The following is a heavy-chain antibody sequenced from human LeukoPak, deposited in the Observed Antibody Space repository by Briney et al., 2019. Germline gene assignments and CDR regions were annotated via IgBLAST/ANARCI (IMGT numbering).Heavy chain of an antibody. D-gene: IGHD4/OR15-4a*01. J-gene: IGHJ4*02. CDR2: INPNSGGT. CDR1: GYSFTAYY. CDR3: ARVSYGDNATPFDY. V-gene: IGHV1-2*06. Sequence: ASVKVSCKTSGYSFTAYYMHWVRQTPGQGLEWMGRINPNSGGTDYAQKFQGRVTMTMDTSISTAYMELSRLKSDDTAVYYCARVSYGDNATPFDYWGQGTLVTVSS.